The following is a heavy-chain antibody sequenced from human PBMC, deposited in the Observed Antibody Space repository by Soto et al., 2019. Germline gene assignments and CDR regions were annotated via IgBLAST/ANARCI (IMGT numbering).Heavy chain of an antibody. CDR3: ARARSSTAFHI. CDR1: GFTFSSYS. J-gene: IGHJ3*02. D-gene: IGHD6-6*01. V-gene: IGHV3-21*01. CDR2: ISSSSSYI. Sequence: GGSLRLSCAASGFTFSSYSMNWVRQAPGKGLEWVSSISSSSSYIYYADSVKGRFTISRDNAKNSLYLQMNSLRAEDTAVYYCARARSSTAFHIWGQGTRVTVAS.